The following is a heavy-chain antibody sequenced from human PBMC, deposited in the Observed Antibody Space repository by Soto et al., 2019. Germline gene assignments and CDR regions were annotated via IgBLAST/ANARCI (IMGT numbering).Heavy chain of an antibody. D-gene: IGHD6-13*01. CDR2: IIRSGGT. CDR3: AREPAALYSSSWYYFDY. V-gene: IGHV4-34*12. CDR1: GGSFSGYY. Sequence: SETLSLTCAVYGGSFSGYYWSWIRQPPGKGLEWIGEIIRSGGTKYNPSLKSRVIISVDRSKNQFSLKLSSVTAADTAVYYCAREPAALYSSSWYYFDYWGQGTLVTVSS. J-gene: IGHJ4*02.